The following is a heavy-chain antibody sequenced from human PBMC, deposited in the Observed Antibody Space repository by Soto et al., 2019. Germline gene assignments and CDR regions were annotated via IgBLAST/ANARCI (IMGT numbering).Heavy chain of an antibody. Sequence: ASVKVSCKASGYTFTSYGISWVRQAPRQGLEWMGWISAYNGNTNYAQKLQGRVTMTTDTSTSTAYMELRSLRSDDTAVYYCASVRHIVVVTATNDFDYWGQGTLVTVSS. D-gene: IGHD2-21*02. V-gene: IGHV1-18*01. CDR2: ISAYNGNT. CDR3: ASVRHIVVVTATNDFDY. CDR1: GYTFTSYG. J-gene: IGHJ4*02.